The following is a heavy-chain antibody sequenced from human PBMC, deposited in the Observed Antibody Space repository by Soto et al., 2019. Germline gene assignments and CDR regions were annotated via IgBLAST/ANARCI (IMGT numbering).Heavy chain of an antibody. CDR2: INAGNGNT. Sequence: ASVKVSCKASGYTFISYAMHWVRQAPGQRLEWMGWINAGNGNTKYSQKFQGRVTITRDTSASTAYMELSSLRSEDTAVYYCARGYYYDSSGYYSVYYYGMDVWGQGTTVTVSS. CDR3: ARGYYYDSSGYYSVYYYGMDV. J-gene: IGHJ6*02. V-gene: IGHV1-3*01. CDR1: GYTFISYA. D-gene: IGHD3-22*01.